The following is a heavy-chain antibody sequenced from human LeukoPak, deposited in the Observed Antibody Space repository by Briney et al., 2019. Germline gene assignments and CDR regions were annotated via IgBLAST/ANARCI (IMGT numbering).Heavy chain of an antibody. CDR2: INPNSGDT. D-gene: IGHD4-11*01. V-gene: IGHV1-2*06. CDR3: ARVAYGNNATPFDH. CDR1: GYIFTDYY. J-gene: IGHJ4*02. Sequence: ASVTVSCMASGYIFTDYYIHWVRQAPGQGPEWMGRINPNSGDTDSAQKFQGRVTMTRVTSITTVYMEMRRLTSDDTAVYYCARVAYGNNATPFDHWGQGTLVIVSS.